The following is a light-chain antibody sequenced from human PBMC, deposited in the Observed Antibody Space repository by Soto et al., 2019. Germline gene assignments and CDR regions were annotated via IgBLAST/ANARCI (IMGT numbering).Light chain of an antibody. J-gene: IGKJ1*01. CDR1: QDIRNE. V-gene: IGKV1-6*01. Sequence: AIQMTQSPSSLSASVGDRVTITCRASQDIRNELGWYQQRPGKAPKALIYGTSNLQSGVPSRFSGSGFGTDFTLTISSLQPEDFATYYCLQDRSYPRTFAQGTKVESK. CDR2: GTS. CDR3: LQDRSYPRT.